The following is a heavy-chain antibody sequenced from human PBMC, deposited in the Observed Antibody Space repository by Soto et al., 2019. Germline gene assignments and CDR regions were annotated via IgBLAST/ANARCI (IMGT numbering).Heavy chain of an antibody. CDR3: ARDSDSIVVPAAIGYFDY. V-gene: IGHV1-69*04. D-gene: IGHD2-2*02. Sequence: SVKVSCKASGGTFSSYTISWVRQAPGQGLEWMGRIIPILGIANYAQKFQGRVTITADKSTSTAYMELSSLRSEDTAVYYCARDSDSIVVPAAIGYFDYWGQGTLVTVSS. CDR2: IIPILGIA. CDR1: GGTFSSYT. J-gene: IGHJ4*02.